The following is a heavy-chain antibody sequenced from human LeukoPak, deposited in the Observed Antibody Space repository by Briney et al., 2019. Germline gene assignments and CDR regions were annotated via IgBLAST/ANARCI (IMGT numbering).Heavy chain of an antibody. V-gene: IGHV4-39*07. CDR2: IYYSGST. J-gene: IGHJ4*02. Sequence: SETLSLTCTVSGGSISSSSYYWGWIRQPPGKGLEWIGSIYYSGSTYYNPSLKSRVTISVDTSKNQFSLKLSSVTAADTAVYYCARRRKYYYDSSGFFDYWGQGTLVTVSS. D-gene: IGHD3-22*01. CDR1: GGSISSSSYY. CDR3: ARRRKYYYDSSGFFDY.